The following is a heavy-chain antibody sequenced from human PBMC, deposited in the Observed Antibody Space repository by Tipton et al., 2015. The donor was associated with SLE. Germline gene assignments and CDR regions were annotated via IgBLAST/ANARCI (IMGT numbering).Heavy chain of an antibody. CDR3: ARGQKAARRNGWFDP. V-gene: IGHV4-31*03. D-gene: IGHD6-6*01. CDR1: GGSISSGGYY. CDR2: IYYSGST. Sequence: TLSLTCTVSGGSISSGGYYWSWIRQHPGKGLEWIGYIYYSGSTYYNPSLKSRVTISVDTSKNQFSLKLSSVTAADTAVYYCARGQKAARRNGWFDPWGQGTLVTVSS. J-gene: IGHJ5*02.